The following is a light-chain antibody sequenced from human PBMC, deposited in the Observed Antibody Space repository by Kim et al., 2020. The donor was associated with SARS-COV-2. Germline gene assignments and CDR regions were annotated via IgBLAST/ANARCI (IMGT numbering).Light chain of an antibody. CDR1: SSNIGALFD. Sequence: QRVTISCTGSSSNIGALFDVHWYQQRPGTAPKLLIYVNTNRPSGVPDRFSASKSDISASLAITGLQAEDEADYYCQSYDSSLSGYVFGTGTKVTVL. J-gene: IGLJ1*01. CDR3: QSYDSSLSGYV. CDR2: VNT. V-gene: IGLV1-40*01.